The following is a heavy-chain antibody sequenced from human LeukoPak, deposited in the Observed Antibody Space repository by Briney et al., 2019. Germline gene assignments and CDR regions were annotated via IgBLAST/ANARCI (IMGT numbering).Heavy chain of an antibody. J-gene: IGHJ5*02. CDR1: GYTLTSYG. CDR2: ISAYNGNT. Sequence: ASVQVSCKASGYTLTSYGISWVRQAPGQGLEWMGWISAYNGNTNYAQKLQGRRSMTTDTSTSTACMELRSLRSDDTDVYYCARDQGPYYYDSSGSGFDLWGQGTLVTVSS. V-gene: IGHV1-18*04. CDR3: ARDQGPYYYDSSGSGFDL. D-gene: IGHD3-22*01.